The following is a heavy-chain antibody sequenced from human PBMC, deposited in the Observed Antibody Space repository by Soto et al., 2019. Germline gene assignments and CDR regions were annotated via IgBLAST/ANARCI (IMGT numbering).Heavy chain of an antibody. Sequence: QVQLQESGPGLAKPSETLSLTCTVSGGSINSYYWNWIRQPPGKGLEWIGYVYYSGSTNYNPSLKSRVTISVDTSKNQFSLKLSSVTAADTALYYCTRHKRGGDHHFDYWGQGTLVTVSS. D-gene: IGHD3-16*01. CDR1: GGSINSYY. CDR3: TRHKRGGDHHFDY. V-gene: IGHV4-59*08. J-gene: IGHJ4*02. CDR2: VYYSGST.